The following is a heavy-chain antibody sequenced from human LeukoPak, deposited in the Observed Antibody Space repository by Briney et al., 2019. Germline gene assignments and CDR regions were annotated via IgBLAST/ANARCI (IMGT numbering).Heavy chain of an antibody. V-gene: IGHV1-18*01. CDR3: EVGIAVRSQYYFDY. J-gene: IGHJ4*02. CDR1: GYTFTSYG. D-gene: IGHD6-19*01. Sequence: ASVKVSCKASGYTFTSYGISWVRQAPGQGLEWMGWISAYNGNTNYVQKLQGRVTMTTDTSTSTAYMELRSLRSDDTAVYYCEVGIAVRSQYYFDYWGQGTLVTVSS. CDR2: ISAYNGNT.